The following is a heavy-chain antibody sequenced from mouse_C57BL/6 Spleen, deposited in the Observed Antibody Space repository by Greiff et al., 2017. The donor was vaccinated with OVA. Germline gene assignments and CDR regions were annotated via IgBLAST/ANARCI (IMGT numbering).Heavy chain of an antibody. CDR2: IDPEDGDT. J-gene: IGHJ1*03. V-gene: IGHV14-1*01. CDR3: TRYYYGSRWYFDV. D-gene: IGHD1-1*01. Sequence: VQLQQSGAELVRPGASVKLSCTASGFNIKDYYMHWVKQRPEQGLEWIGRIDPEDGDTEYAPKFQGKATMTADTSSNTAYLQLSSLTSEDSAVYYCTRYYYGSRWYFDVWGTGTTVTVSS. CDR1: GFNIKDYY.